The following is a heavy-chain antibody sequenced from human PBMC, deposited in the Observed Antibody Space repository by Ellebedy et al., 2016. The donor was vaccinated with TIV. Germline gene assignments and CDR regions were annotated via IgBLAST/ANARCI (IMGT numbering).Heavy chain of an antibody. Sequence: GESLKISCAASGFTFSFYWMSWVRQAPGKGLEWVANIKQDGSEKNFVDSVKGRFTISRDNAKNSLYLQMSSLRAEDTAVYYCASEYSSSSHWGYWGQGTLVTVSS. CDR1: GFTFSFYW. J-gene: IGHJ4*02. V-gene: IGHV3-7*03. D-gene: IGHD6-6*01. CDR2: IKQDGSEK. CDR3: ASEYSSSSHWGY.